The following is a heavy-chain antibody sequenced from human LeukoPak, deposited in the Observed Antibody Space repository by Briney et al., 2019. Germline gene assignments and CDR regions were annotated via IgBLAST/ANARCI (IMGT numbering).Heavy chain of an antibody. CDR3: ATRFSGSYYGPFDY. Sequence: QAGGSLRLSCAASGFTLSSYAMSWVRQAPGKGLEWVSAISGSGGSTYYADSVKGRFTISRDNSKNTLYLQMNSLRAEDTAVYYCATRFSGSYYGPFDYWGQGTLVTVSS. D-gene: IGHD1-26*01. CDR1: GFTLSSYA. V-gene: IGHV3-23*01. J-gene: IGHJ4*02. CDR2: ISGSGGST.